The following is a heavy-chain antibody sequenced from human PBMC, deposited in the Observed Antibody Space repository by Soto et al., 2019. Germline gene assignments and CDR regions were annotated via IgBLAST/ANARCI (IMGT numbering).Heavy chain of an antibody. CDR2: IKSKIDGGTT. J-gene: IGHJ4*02. CDR1: GFTFSNAW. V-gene: IGHV3-15*01. CDR3: TTYDYILGSDRYRWAY. D-gene: IGHD3-16*02. Sequence: EVQLVESGGGFVKPGGCLRLSCAASGFTFSNAWMSWVRQAPGKGLEWVARIKSKIDGGTTDHAAPVKGRFTISRDDSKNTLYLQMNSLETEDTAVYYCTTYDYILGSDRYRWAYWGQGALVTVSS.